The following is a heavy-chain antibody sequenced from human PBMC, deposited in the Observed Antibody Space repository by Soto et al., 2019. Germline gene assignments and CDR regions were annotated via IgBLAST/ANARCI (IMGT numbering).Heavy chain of an antibody. V-gene: IGHV4-59*01. J-gene: IGHJ6*02. D-gene: IGHD3-10*01. Sequence: QVQLQESGPGLVKPSETLSLTCTVSGGSISSYYWSWIRQPPGKGLEWIGYIYYSGSTNYNPSLKSRVTISVDTSKNQFSLKLSSVTAADTAVYYCARDHIASGSYYSYGMDVWGQGTTVTVSS. CDR2: IYYSGST. CDR3: ARDHIASGSYYSYGMDV. CDR1: GGSISSYY.